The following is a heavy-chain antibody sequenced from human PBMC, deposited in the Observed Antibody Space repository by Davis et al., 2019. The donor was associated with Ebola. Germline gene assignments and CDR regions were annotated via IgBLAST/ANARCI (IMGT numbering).Heavy chain of an antibody. V-gene: IGHV4-59*01. CDR3: ANRIAAAGTNWFDP. CDR1: GGSTSSYY. Sequence: PSETLSLTCTVSGGSTSSYYWSCIRQPPGKGLEWIGYIYYSGSTNYNPSLKSRVTISVDTSKNQCSLKPSSVTAADTAVYYCANRIAAAGTNWFDPWGQGTLVTVSS. CDR2: IYYSGST. J-gene: IGHJ5*02. D-gene: IGHD6-13*01.